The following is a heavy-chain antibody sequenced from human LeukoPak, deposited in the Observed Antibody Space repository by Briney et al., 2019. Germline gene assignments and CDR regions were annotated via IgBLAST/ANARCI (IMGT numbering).Heavy chain of an antibody. J-gene: IGHJ4*02. Sequence: ASVKVSCKASGYTSTSYGISWVRQAPGQGLEWMGWISAYNGNTNYAQKLQGRVTMTTDTSTSTAYMELRSLRSDDTAVYYCARAGRGYSYGYFGYWGQGTLVTVSS. V-gene: IGHV1-18*01. D-gene: IGHD5-18*01. CDR1: GYTSTSYG. CDR3: ARAGRGYSYGYFGY. CDR2: ISAYNGNT.